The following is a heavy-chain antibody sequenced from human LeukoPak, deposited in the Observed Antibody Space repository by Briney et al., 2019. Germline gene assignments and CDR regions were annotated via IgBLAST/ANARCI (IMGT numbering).Heavy chain of an antibody. V-gene: IGHV1-69*04. CDR2: IIPILGIA. J-gene: IGHJ6*02. D-gene: IGHD2-15*01. CDR3: ARGAATHDDV. CDR1: GGTFSSYA. Sequence: SVKVSCKASGGTFSSYAISWVRQAPGQGLEWMGRIIPILGIANYAQKFQDRVTITADKSTSTAYMELSSLRSEDTAVYYCARGAATHDDVWGQGTTVTVSS.